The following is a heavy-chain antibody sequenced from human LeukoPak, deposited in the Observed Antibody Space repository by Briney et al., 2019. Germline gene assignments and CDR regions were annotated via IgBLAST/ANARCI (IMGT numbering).Heavy chain of an antibody. CDR1: GFTFSSYG. Sequence: LAGGSLRLSCAASGFTFSSYGMHWVRQAPGKGLEWVAFIRYDGSNKYYADSVKGRFTISSDNSKNTLYLQMNSLRAEDTAVYYCAKDHIVGVDYWGQGTLVTVSS. V-gene: IGHV3-30*02. CDR2: IRYDGSNK. CDR3: AKDHIVGVDY. J-gene: IGHJ4*02. D-gene: IGHD1-26*01.